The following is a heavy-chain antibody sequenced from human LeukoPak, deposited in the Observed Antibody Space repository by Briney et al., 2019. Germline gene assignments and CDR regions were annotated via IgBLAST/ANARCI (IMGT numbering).Heavy chain of an antibody. V-gene: IGHV4-39*01. CDR3: ARHSSTGVEAFDY. CDR1: GGSISSSSYY. Sequence: SETLSLTCTVSGGSISSSSYYWGWIRQPPGKGLEWIGSIYYSGSTYYNPSLKSRVTISVDTSKSQFSLKLSSVTAADTAVYYCARHSSTGVEAFDYWGQGTLVTVSS. D-gene: IGHD3-10*01. J-gene: IGHJ4*02. CDR2: IYYSGST.